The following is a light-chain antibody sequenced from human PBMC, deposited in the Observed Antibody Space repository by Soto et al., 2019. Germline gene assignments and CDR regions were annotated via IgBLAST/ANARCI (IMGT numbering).Light chain of an antibody. J-gene: IGKJ2*02. CDR2: WAS. CDR1: QSVLYSSNNKNY. CDR3: QQYYSTPRT. V-gene: IGKV4-1*01. Sequence: DIVMTQSPDSLAVSLGERATINCKSSQSVLYSSNNKNYLAWYQQKPGQPPKLLIYWASTRESGVPDRFSGSGSGTDFTLTISRLQAEDVAVYYCQQYYSTPRTFGQGTKLDIK.